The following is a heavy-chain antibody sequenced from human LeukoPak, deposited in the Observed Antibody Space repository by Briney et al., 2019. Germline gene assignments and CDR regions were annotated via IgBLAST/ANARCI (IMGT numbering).Heavy chain of an antibody. V-gene: IGHV4-34*01. J-gene: IGHJ6*03. CDR3: AKVGRYCSSTSCRNYYYYYMDV. Sequence: PSETLSLTCAVYGGSFSGYYWSWIRQPPGKGLEWIGEINHSGSTNYNPSLKSRVTISVDTSKNQFSLKLSSVTAADTAVYYCAKVGRYCSSTSCRNYYYYYMDVWGKGTTVTVSS. D-gene: IGHD2-2*01. CDR2: INHSGST. CDR1: GGSFSGYY.